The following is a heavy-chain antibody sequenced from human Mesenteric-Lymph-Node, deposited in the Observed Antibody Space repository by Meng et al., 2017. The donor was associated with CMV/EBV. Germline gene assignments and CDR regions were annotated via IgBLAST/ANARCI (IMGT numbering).Heavy chain of an antibody. CDR1: GGSFSGYY. CDR2: INHSGVP. CDR3: ARGSDIPVNNY. V-gene: IGHV4-34*01. Sequence: QVQLQQWGAGLLKPSETLSLTCAVYGGSFSGYYWSWIRQPPGKGLEWIGEINHSGVPNYNPSLKSRVTISLDRSKNQFSLKLSSVTAEDTAVYYCARGSDIPVNNYWGQGTLVTGLL. J-gene: IGHJ4*02. D-gene: IGHD2-15*01.